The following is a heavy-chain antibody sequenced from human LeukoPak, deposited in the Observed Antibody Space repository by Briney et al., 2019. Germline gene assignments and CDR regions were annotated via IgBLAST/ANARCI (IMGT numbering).Heavy chain of an antibody. CDR1: GGTFSSYA. D-gene: IGHD5-18*01. J-gene: IGHJ5*02. V-gene: IGHV1-69*13. CDR3: ARDVDTATATVGETGPEVAFDP. Sequence: GASVKVSCKASGGTFSSYAISWVRQAPGQGLEWMGGIIPIFGTANYAQKFQGRVTITADESTSTVYMELSSLRSEDTAVYYCARDVDTATATVGETGPEVAFDPWGQGTLVTVSS. CDR2: IIPIFGTA.